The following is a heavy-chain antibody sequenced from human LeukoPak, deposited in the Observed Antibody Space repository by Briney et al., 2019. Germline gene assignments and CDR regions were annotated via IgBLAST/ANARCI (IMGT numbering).Heavy chain of an antibody. Sequence: GGSLRLSCAASGFTFSNYALSWVRQAPGKGLEWVSGISGGGGSTYYADSVKGRFTISRDKSKNTLYSQMDSLRAEDTAVYYCAKVRDSATVTGRFDNWGQGTMVTVSS. D-gene: IGHD4-17*01. CDR1: GFTFSNYA. CDR3: AKVRDSATVTGRFDN. J-gene: IGHJ5*02. V-gene: IGHV3-23*01. CDR2: ISGGGGST.